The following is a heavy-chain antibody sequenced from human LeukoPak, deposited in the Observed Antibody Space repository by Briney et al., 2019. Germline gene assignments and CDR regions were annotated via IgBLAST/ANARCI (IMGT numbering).Heavy chain of an antibody. Sequence: GGSLRLSCAASGFTFDAYALTWVRQAPGKGLEWVSVIAAGGGGIQYADSVKGRFIISRDNSKNTLYLQMNNLRAEDTAVYYCARFHSSAWFADHWGQGTLLTVSS. D-gene: IGHD6-19*01. CDR3: ARFHSSAWFADH. CDR2: IAAGGGGI. V-gene: IGHV3-23*01. J-gene: IGHJ5*02. CDR1: GFTFDAYA.